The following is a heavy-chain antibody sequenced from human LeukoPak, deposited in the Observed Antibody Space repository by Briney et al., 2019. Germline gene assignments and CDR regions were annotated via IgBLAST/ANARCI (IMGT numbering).Heavy chain of an antibody. CDR3: ARDRCSSTSCYTTAYNWFDP. Sequence: ASVTVSCKASGYTFTGYYMHWVRQAPGQGLEWMGWINPNSGGTNYAQKLQGRVTMTTDTSTSTAYMELRSLRSDDTAVYYCARDRCSSTSCYTTAYNWFDPWGQGTLVTVSS. CDR2: INPNSGGT. D-gene: IGHD2-2*02. V-gene: IGHV1-2*02. J-gene: IGHJ5*02. CDR1: GYTFTGYY.